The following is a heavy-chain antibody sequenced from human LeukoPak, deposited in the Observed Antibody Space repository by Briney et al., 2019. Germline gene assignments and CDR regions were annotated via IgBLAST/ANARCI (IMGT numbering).Heavy chain of an antibody. CDR2: IYTSGST. CDR3: ARAAQRLFYDFWSGYSAHPPIFDY. CDR1: GGSISSYY. J-gene: IGHJ4*02. D-gene: IGHD3-3*01. Sequence: TPSETLSLTCTVSGGSISSYYWSWIRQPAGKGLEWIGRIYTSGSTNYNPSLKSRVTISVDTSKNQFSLKLSSVTAADAAVYYCARAAQRLFYDFWSGYSAHPPIFDYWGQGTLVTVSS. V-gene: IGHV4-4*07.